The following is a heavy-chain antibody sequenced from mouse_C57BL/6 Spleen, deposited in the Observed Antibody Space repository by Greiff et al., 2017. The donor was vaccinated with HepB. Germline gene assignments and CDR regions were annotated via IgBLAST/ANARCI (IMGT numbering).Heavy chain of an antibody. CDR1: GYTFTDYY. Sequence: EVQLQQSGPVLVKPGASVKMSCKASGYTFTDYYMNWVKQSHGKSLEWIGVINPYNGGTSYNQKFKGKATLTVDKSSSTAYMELNSLTSEDSAVYYCAMVGSSSFAYWGQGTLVTVSA. CDR2: INPYNGGT. CDR3: AMVGSSSFAY. J-gene: IGHJ3*01. D-gene: IGHD1-1*01. V-gene: IGHV1-19*01.